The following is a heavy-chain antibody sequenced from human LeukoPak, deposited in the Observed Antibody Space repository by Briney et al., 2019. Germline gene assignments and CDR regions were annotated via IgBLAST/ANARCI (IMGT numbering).Heavy chain of an antibody. CDR2: ISGSGGSP. CDR1: GFTFSSYV. D-gene: IGHD3-3*01. CDR3: AKDVQLRCFMFDP. V-gene: IGHV3-23*01. J-gene: IGHJ5*02. Sequence: PGGSLRLSCAASGFTFSSYVMSWVRQAPGKGLEWVSAISGSGGSPYYADSVKGRFTISRDNSKNTLYLQMNSLRAEDTAVYYCAKDVQLRCFMFDPWGQGTLVTVSS.